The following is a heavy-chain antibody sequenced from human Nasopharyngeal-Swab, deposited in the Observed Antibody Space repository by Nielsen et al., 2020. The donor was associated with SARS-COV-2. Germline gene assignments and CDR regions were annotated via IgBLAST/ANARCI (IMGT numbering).Heavy chain of an antibody. CDR2: ISWNSGSI. J-gene: IGHJ4*02. D-gene: IGHD4-17*01. CDR1: GFTFDDYA. V-gene: IGHV3-9*01. CDR3: AKESYGDLFDY. Sequence: SLKISCAASGFTFDDYAMHWVRQAPGKGLEWVSGISWNSGSIGYADSVKGRFTISRDNAKNSPYLQMNSLRAEDTALYYCAKESYGDLFDYWGQGTLVTVSS.